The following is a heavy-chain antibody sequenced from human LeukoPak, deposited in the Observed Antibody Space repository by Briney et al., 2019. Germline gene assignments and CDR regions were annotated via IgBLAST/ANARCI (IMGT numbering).Heavy chain of an antibody. D-gene: IGHD6-19*01. CDR3: ARDPTAVAADYYYMDV. Sequence: SVKVSCKASGGTFSSYAISWVRQAPGQGLEWMGGIIPIFGTANYAQKFQGRVTITADKSTSTVYMELSSLRSEDTAVYYCARDPTAVAADYYYMDVWGKGTTVTVSS. CDR1: GGTFSSYA. J-gene: IGHJ6*03. V-gene: IGHV1-69*06. CDR2: IIPIFGTA.